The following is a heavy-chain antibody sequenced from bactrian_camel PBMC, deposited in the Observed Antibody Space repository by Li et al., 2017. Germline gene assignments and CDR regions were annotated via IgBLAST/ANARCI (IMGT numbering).Heavy chain of an antibody. CDR1: GYAYANYC. D-gene: IGHD3*01. CDR2: IDSDGST. Sequence: VESGGDSVQAGGSLRLSCAASGYAYANYCMGWYRQAPGKKREGVAAIDSDGSTSYADSVKGRFTISRDNVRNTLYLQMSRLQIEDTAVYYCAAGCPTPEDVGRVDNFWGQGTQVTVS. V-gene: IGHV3S55*01. CDR3: AAGCPTPEDVGRVDNF. J-gene: IGHJ4*01.